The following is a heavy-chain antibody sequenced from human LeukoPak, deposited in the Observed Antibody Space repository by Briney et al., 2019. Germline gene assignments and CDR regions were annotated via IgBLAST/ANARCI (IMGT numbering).Heavy chain of an antibody. CDR2: ISRTGTTI. J-gene: IGHJ6*02. Sequence: PGGSLRLSCAASGFTVSSYDMNWVRQVPGKGLGWVSHISRTGTTIYYADSVKGRFTISRDNAMNSLYLQMNSLRAEDTAVYFCARDEQNTYYYYGMDVWGQGTTVTVSS. D-gene: IGHD1/OR15-1a*01. CDR1: GFTVSSYD. V-gene: IGHV3-48*03. CDR3: ARDEQNTYYYYGMDV.